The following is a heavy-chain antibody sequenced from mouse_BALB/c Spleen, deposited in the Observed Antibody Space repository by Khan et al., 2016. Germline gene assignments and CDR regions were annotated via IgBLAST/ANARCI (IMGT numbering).Heavy chain of an antibody. CDR3: ARRGYGYDYAMDY. V-gene: IGHV9-2-1*01. J-gene: IGHJ4*01. Sequence: QVQLQQSGPELKKPGETVKISCKASGYTFTDYSMHWVKRVPGKGLKWMGWINTETGEPTYADDFKGRFAFSLETSASIAYLQINNLKNEDTATXVCARRGYGYDYAMDYWGQGTSVTVSS. D-gene: IGHD2-2*01. CDR2: INTETGEP. CDR1: GYTFTDYS.